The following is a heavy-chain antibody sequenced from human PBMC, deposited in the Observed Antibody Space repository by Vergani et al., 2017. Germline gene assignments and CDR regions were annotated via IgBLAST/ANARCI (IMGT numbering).Heavy chain of an antibody. CDR3: AKAGIVVPAAITGIRAYYYYYMDV. CDR2: ISGSDGST. CDR1: GFTFSSYA. V-gene: IGHV3-23*01. J-gene: IGHJ6*03. Sequence: EVQLLESGGGLVQPGGSLRLSCAASGFTFSSYAMSWVRQAPGKGLEWVSAISGSDGSTYYADSVKGRFTISRDNSKNTLYLQMNSLRAEDTAVYYCAKAGIVVPAAITGIRAYYYYYMDVWGKGTTVTVSS. D-gene: IGHD2-2*01.